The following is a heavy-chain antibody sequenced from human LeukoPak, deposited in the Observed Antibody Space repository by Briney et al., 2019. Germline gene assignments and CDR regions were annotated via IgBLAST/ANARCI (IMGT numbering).Heavy chain of an antibody. J-gene: IGHJ6*02. Sequence: GGSLRLSCAASGFTFSSYWMSWVRQAPGKGLEWVANIKQDGSEKYYVVSVKGRFTISRDNAKNSLYLQMNSLRAEDTAVYYYARDVRIAVAGAYYYYGMDVWGQGTTVTVSS. V-gene: IGHV3-7*01. CDR2: IKQDGSEK. CDR1: GFTFSSYW. D-gene: IGHD6-19*01. CDR3: ARDVRIAVAGAYYYYGMDV.